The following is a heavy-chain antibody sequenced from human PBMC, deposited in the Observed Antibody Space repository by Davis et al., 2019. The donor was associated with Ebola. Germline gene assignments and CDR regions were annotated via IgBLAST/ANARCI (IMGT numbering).Heavy chain of an antibody. J-gene: IGHJ4*02. CDR2: FNPTGGTT. Sequence: ASVKVSCKASGYTFTNYNVHWVRQAPGQGLEWLGIFNPTGGTTGYAQKFQGRVNLTGDTATSTVYMQLSSLISEDTAVYYCAREAHTSGTYNKAFDYWGQGTLVTVSA. CDR3: AREAHTSGTYNKAFDY. V-gene: IGHV1-46*01. CDR1: GYTFTNYN. D-gene: IGHD3-10*01.